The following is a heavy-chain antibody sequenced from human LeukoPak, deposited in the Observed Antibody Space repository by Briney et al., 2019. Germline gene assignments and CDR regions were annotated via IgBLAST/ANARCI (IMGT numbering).Heavy chain of an antibody. J-gene: IGHJ5*02. CDR2: IYYSGST. V-gene: IGHV4-30-4*01. CDR3: ATASGYARRNWFDP. CDR1: GDSISSGDYY. Sequence: SQTLSLTCTVSGDSISSGDYYWSWIRQPPGKGLEWIGYIYYSGSTYYNPSLKSRVTISVDTSKNQFSLKLSSVTAADTAVYYCATASGYARRNWFDPWGQGTLVTVSS. D-gene: IGHD5-12*01.